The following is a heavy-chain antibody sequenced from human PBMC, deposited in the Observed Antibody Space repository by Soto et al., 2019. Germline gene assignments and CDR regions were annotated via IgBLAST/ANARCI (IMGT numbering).Heavy chain of an antibody. D-gene: IGHD3-16*02. Sequence: SVKVSCKASGGTFSSYAISWVRQAPGQGLEWMGGIIPIFGTANYAQKFQGRVTITADESTSTAYMELSSLRSEDTAVYYCARVLGSLSGMDVWGQGTTVTVSS. J-gene: IGHJ6*02. CDR3: ARVLGSLSGMDV. CDR1: GGTFSSYA. CDR2: IIPIFGTA. V-gene: IGHV1-69*13.